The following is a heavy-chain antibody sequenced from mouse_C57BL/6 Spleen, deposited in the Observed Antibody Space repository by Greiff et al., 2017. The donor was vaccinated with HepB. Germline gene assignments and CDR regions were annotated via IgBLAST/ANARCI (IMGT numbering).Heavy chain of an antibody. V-gene: IGHV1-53*01. D-gene: IGHD2-4*01. J-gene: IGHJ2*01. CDR1: GYTFTSYW. CDR2: INPSNGGT. CDR3: ASDGITKYYFDY. Sequence: QVQLQQPGTELVKPGASVKLSCKASGYTFTSYWMHWVKQRPGQGLEWIGNINPSNGGTNYNEKFKSKATLPVDKSSSTAYMQLSSLTSEDSAVYYCASDGITKYYFDYWGQGTTLTVSS.